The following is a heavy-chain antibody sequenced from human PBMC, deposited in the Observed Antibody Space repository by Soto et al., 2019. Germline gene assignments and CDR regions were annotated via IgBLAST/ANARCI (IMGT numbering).Heavy chain of an antibody. J-gene: IGHJ3*01. CDR3: VIVGRTS. Sequence: EVQVVESGGGLVQPGGSLRLSCAVSGLTFSDYYFDWVRQSPGKGLEWVARSKNKANGYTMEYAASVKGRFTISRDDSKNSVFLQMRSLRTEDTAVYYCVIVGRTSWGHGTTVTVPS. V-gene: IGHV3-72*01. D-gene: IGHD3-3*01. CDR2: SKNKANGYTM. CDR1: GLTFSDYY.